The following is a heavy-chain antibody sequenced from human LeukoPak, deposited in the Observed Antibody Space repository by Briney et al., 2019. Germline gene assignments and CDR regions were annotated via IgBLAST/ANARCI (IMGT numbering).Heavy chain of an antibody. CDR3: VKDRVWFGELLNPLFDN. J-gene: IGHJ4*02. D-gene: IGHD3-10*01. V-gene: IGHV3-9*02. Sequence: PGGSLRLSSAASGFTSDDYAMHWVRQAPGVGLEWVSGSSWNSGRIGNADSVKGRFTISRDNAKNSLYLQMNSLRAEDTALYYCVKDRVWFGELLNPLFDNWGQGTRVTVSS. CDR2: SSWNSGRI. CDR1: GFTSDDYA.